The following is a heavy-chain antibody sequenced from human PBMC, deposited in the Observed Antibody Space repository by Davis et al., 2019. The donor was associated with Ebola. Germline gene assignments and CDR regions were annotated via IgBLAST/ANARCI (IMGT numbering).Heavy chain of an antibody. CDR3: ARLRSITRLTSFYY. D-gene: IGHD3-10*01. Sequence: GESLKISCKGSGYTFTSYWIAWVRQIPGKGLECMGIIYPGDSETRYSPSFQGQVTISADKSITTAYLHWSSLKASDTAMYYCARLRSITRLTSFYYWGQGTLVTVSS. CDR2: IYPGDSET. J-gene: IGHJ4*02. CDR1: GYTFTSYW. V-gene: IGHV5-51*01.